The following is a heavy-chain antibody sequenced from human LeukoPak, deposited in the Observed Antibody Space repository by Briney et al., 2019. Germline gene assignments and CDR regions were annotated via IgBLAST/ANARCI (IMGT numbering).Heavy chain of an antibody. CDR2: IYYSGST. V-gene: IGHV4-59*08. D-gene: IGHD3-22*01. CDR3: ASLSDYYDSSGTFCY. Sequence: SEILSLTCTVSGGSIXSYYWSWIRQPPGKGLEWIGYIYYSGSTNYNPSLKSRVTISVDTSKNQFSLKLSSVTAADTAVYYCASLSDYYDSSGTFCYWGQGTLVTVSS. J-gene: IGHJ4*02. CDR1: GGSIXSYY.